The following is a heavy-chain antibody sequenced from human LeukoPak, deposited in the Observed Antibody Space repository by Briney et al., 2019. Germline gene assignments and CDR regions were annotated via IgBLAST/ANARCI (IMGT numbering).Heavy chain of an antibody. CDR3: AKGRGSSSYYHFDY. CDR2: IIGSGGST. Sequence: QTGGSLRLSCAASGFTVTSNYMSWVRQAPGKGLEWISTIIGSGGSTYYAVSVRGRFTISRDNSKNTLYLQMNSLRAEDTALYYCAKGRGSSSYYHFDYWGQGTLVSVSS. J-gene: IGHJ4*02. D-gene: IGHD6-13*01. V-gene: IGHV3-23*01. CDR1: GFTVTSNY.